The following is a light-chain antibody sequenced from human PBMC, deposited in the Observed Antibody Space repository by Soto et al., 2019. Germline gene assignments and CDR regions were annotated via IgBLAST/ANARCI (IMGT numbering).Light chain of an antibody. Sequence: IVLTQSPDTLSLSPWERATLSCRASQSVSSYLAWYQHKPGQAPRLLIHGASTRATGVPARISGSGSGTEFTLTISSLQSEDFAVYYCQQFRNWPWTFGQGTKVDI. J-gene: IGKJ1*01. CDR3: QQFRNWPWT. CDR2: GAS. V-gene: IGKV3D-15*01. CDR1: QSVSSY.